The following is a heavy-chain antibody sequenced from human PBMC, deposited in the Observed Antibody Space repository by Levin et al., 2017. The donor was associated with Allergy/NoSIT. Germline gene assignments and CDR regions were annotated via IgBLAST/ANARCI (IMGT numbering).Heavy chain of an antibody. CDR2: IGGSSSTI. D-gene: IGHD1-26*01. CDR1: GFTFTNFE. V-gene: IGHV3-48*03. Sequence: HAGGSLRLSCAASGFTFTNFEMNWVRQAPGKGLEWVSYIGGSSSTIYYADSVKGRFIISRDNSKKSLYLQMNSLRAEDTAVYYCARDPWVTWEYYGLDVWGQGTTVTVSS. CDR3: ARDPWVTWEYYGLDV. J-gene: IGHJ6*02.